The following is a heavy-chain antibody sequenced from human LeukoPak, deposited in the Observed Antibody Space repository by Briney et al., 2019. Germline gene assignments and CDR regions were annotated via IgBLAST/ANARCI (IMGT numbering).Heavy chain of an antibody. CDR1: GGSISSSIYY. Sequence: SETLSLTCTVSGGSISSSIYYWGWIRQPPGKGLEWIGSIYYTGSTYYNPSLKSRVTISVDTSKNQFSLKLSSVTAADTAVYYCARYSGSYYGSFDYWGQGTLVTVSS. CDR2: IYYTGST. J-gene: IGHJ4*02. CDR3: ARYSGSYYGSFDY. V-gene: IGHV4-39*07. D-gene: IGHD1-26*01.